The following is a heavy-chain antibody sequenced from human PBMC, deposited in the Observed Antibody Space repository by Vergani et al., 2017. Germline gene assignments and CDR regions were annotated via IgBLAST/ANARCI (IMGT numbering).Heavy chain of an antibody. CDR3: ARGAYSSSWYFGNNWFDP. D-gene: IGHD6-13*01. CDR1: GGSISSGSYY. Sequence: QVQLQESGPGLVKPSQTLSLTCTVSGGSISSGSYYWSWIRQPAGKGLEWIGRIYTSGSTNYNPSLKSRVTISVDTSKNQFSLKLSSVTAADTAVYYCARGAYSSSWYFGNNWFDPWGQGTLVTVSS. V-gene: IGHV4-61*02. J-gene: IGHJ5*02. CDR2: IYTSGST.